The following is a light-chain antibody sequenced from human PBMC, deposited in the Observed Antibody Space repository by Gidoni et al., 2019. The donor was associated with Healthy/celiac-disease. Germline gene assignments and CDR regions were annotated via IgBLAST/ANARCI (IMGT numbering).Light chain of an antibody. J-gene: IGKJ4*01. Sequence: IVLTQPPGTLSLSPGERATLSCRASQSVSSSYLAWYQQKPGQAPRLLIYGASSRATGIPDRCSGSGAGTDFTLTISRLEPEDFAVYYCQQYGSSPPLTFGGGTKVEIK. CDR3: QQYGSSPPLT. CDR1: QSVSSSY. CDR2: GAS. V-gene: IGKV3-20*01.